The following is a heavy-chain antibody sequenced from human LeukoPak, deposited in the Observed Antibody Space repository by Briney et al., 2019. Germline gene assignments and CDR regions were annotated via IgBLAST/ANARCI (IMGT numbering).Heavy chain of an antibody. CDR2: INQEGGDK. D-gene: IGHD5-12*01. CDR3: ATQSYELFAY. V-gene: IGHV3-7*01. Sequence: GGSLRLSCVDSGVTFNCYWMSWVRQAPGKGLEWVANINQEGGDKYYVDSVKGRFTISRDNAKNSLYLQMNSLRPDDTAVYYCATQSYELFAYWGQGTLVTVSS. CDR1: GVTFNCYW. J-gene: IGHJ4*02.